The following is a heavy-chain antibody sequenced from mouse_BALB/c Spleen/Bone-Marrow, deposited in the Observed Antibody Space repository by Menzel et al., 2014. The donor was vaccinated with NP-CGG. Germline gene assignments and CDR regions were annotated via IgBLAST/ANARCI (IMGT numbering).Heavy chain of an antibody. V-gene: IGHV14-3*02. CDR2: IDPANGNT. Sequence: VQLKQSGAELVKPGASVKLSCTASGFNIKDTYMHWVKQRPEQGLEWIGRIDPANGNTKYDPKFQGKATITADTSSNTAYLQLSSLSSEDTAVYYCAGDGAYWGQGTLVTVSA. J-gene: IGHJ3*01. CDR1: GFNIKDTY. D-gene: IGHD3-3*01. CDR3: AGDGAY.